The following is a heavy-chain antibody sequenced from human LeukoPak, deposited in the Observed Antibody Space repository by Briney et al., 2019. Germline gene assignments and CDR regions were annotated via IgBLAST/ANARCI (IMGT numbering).Heavy chain of an antibody. J-gene: IGHJ4*02. Sequence: GGSLRLSCAASGFTLSSYAMSWVRQAPGKGLEWVSAISVSGNTYHADSVKGRFTISRDSSKNTLYRQMNRLRAEDAAVYYCAKAPVTTCSGAYCYPFDYWGQGTLVTVSS. CDR3: AKAPVTTCSGAYCYPFDY. V-gene: IGHV3-23*01. D-gene: IGHD2-21*01. CDR1: GFTLSSYA. CDR2: ISVSGNT.